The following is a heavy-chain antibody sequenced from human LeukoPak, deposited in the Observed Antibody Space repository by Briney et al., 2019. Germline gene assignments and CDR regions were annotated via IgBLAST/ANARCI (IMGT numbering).Heavy chain of an antibody. V-gene: IGHV1-2*02. CDR1: GYTFTGYY. CDR2: INPNSGGT. CDR3: ASLPDYFWSGSHFDY. D-gene: IGHD3-3*01. J-gene: IGHJ4*02. Sequence: ASVKVSCKASGYTFTGYYMHWVRQAPGQGLEWMGWINPNSGGTNYAQKFQGRVTMTRDTSISTAHMELSRLRSDDTAVYYCASLPDYFWSGSHFDYWGQGTLVTVSS.